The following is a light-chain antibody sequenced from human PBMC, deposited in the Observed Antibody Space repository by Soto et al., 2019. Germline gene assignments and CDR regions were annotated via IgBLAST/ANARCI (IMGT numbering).Light chain of an antibody. CDR3: QQYASSPYT. Sequence: IVLTQSPGTLSLSPGDTATLSCWASRSVRSAYLAWYQHKPGQPPRLLIYGASGRSPVIPDRFSGSGSGTDFTLTISRLEPEDFAVYYCQQYASSPYTFGQGTKLQIK. CDR2: GAS. CDR1: RSVRSAY. V-gene: IGKV3-20*01. J-gene: IGKJ2*01.